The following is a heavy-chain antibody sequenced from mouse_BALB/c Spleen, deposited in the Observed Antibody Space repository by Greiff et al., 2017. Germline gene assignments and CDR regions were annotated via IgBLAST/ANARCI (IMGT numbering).Heavy chain of an antibody. D-gene: IGHD2-1*01. J-gene: IGHJ2*01. V-gene: IGHV1-69*02. CDR2: IDPSDSYT. CDR3: AYGNCDY. Sequence: QVQLQQSGAELVKPGASVKLSCKASGYTFTSYWMHWVKQRPGQGLEWIGEIDPSDSYTNYNQKFKGKATLTVDKSSSTAYMQLSSLTSEDSAVYYCAYGNCDYWGQGTTLTVSS. CDR1: GYTFTSYW.